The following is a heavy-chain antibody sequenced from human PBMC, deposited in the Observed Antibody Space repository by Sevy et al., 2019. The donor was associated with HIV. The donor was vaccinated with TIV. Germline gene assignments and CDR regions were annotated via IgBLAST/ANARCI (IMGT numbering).Heavy chain of an antibody. CDR2: ISGSGGST. V-gene: IGHV3-23*01. D-gene: IGHD3-22*01. CDR1: GFTFSSYA. Sequence: GGSLRRSCAASGFTFSSYAMSWVRQAPGKGLEWVSAISGSGGSTYYADSVKGRFTISRDNSKNTLYLQMNSLRAEDTAVYYCAKDSGYYYDSSGYFGMDVWGQGTTVTVSS. J-gene: IGHJ6*02. CDR3: AKDSGYYYDSSGYFGMDV.